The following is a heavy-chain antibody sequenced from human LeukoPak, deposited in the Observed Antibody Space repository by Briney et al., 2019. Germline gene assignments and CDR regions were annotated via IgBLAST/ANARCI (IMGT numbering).Heavy chain of an antibody. Sequence: ASVKVSCKASGYTFTSYDISWVRQATGQGLEWMGWMNPTSGHTGYAQNFQGRVTMTRDTSISTACMELNSLTSEDTAVYYCARSPVGVRKKHDFWGQGTLVIVSS. CDR2: MNPTSGHT. D-gene: IGHD3-10*01. J-gene: IGHJ4*02. CDR3: ARSPVGVRKKHDF. V-gene: IGHV1-8*01. CDR1: GYTFTSYD.